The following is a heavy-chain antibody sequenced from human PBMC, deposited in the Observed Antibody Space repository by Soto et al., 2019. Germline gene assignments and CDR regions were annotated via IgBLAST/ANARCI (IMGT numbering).Heavy chain of an antibody. V-gene: IGHV1-69*12. CDR3: AREGRVFVPTAVNSDYYYYAMDV. Sequence: QVQLVQSGAEVKKPGSSVKVSCKASGDTFSTYTITWMRQAPGQGLEWMGGIIPRSATSKYAQKFQGRVTISAAEATSTVYMELRTLRPEDTAVYYCAREGRVFVPTAVNSDYYYYAMDVWGQGTTVTVSS. CDR1: GDTFSTYT. D-gene: IGHD2-21*02. J-gene: IGHJ6*02. CDR2: IIPRSATS.